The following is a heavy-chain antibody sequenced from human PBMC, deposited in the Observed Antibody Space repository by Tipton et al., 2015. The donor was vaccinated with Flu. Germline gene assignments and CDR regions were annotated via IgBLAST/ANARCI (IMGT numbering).Heavy chain of an antibody. CDR2: SYTSGST. Sequence: TLSLTCTVSGGSISSGSYYWSWIRQPAGKGLEWIGRSYTSGSTTYNPSLKSRVTISVDTSKNQFSLKLSAVTAADTAVYYCARAGYGMDVWGQGTTVTVSS. CDR3: ARAGYGMDV. V-gene: IGHV4-61*02. J-gene: IGHJ6*02. CDR1: GGSISSGSYY.